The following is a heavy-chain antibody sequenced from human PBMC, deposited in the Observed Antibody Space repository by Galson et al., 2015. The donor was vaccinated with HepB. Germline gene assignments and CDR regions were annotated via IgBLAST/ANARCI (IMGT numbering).Heavy chain of an antibody. CDR1: GYTFNNYA. CDR3: ARAPPNRCRSGMHFFNS. Sequence: SVKVSCKASGYTFNNYAIGWVRQAPGQGLEWMGGISPYIGDTNYVQQFQGRVTLTTDTSTSTAYMELRSLTSDDTAVYYCARAPPNRCRSGMHFFNSWGQGALVTVSS. J-gene: IGHJ4*02. D-gene: IGHD3-3*02. CDR2: ISPYIGDT. V-gene: IGHV1-18*04.